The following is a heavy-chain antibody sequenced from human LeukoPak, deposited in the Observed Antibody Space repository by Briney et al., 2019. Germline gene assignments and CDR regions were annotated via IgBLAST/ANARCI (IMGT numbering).Heavy chain of an antibody. D-gene: IGHD3-9*01. Sequence: GGSLRLSCAASGFPFSSYPMSWVRQAPGKGLEWFSAMSGSGDTTYYTDSVKGRFTISRDNSKNTVYLQMTSLRAEDTAVYYCAKSVILTGLFDYWGQGTLVTVSS. CDR2: MSGSGDTT. J-gene: IGHJ4*02. V-gene: IGHV3-23*01. CDR3: AKSVILTGLFDY. CDR1: GFPFSSYP.